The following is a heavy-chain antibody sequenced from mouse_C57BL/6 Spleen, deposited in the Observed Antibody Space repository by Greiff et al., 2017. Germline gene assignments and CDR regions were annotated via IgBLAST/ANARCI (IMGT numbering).Heavy chain of an antibody. V-gene: IGHV2-2*01. D-gene: IGHD1-1*01. CDR1: GFSLTSYG. Sequence: QVQLKQSGPGLVQPSQSLSITCTVSGFSLTSYGVHWVRQSPGKGLAWLGVIWSGGSTDYNAAFISRLSISKDNSKSQVFFKRNSLQADDTAIYYCARSYGSSHWYFDVYGTGTTVTVSS. CDR2: IWSGGST. CDR3: ARSYGSSHWYFDV. J-gene: IGHJ1*03.